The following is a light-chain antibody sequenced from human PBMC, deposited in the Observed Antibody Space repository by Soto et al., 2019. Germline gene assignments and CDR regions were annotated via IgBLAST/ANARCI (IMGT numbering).Light chain of an antibody. J-gene: IGKJ5*01. V-gene: IGKV3-20*01. CDR1: QPVSSNF. CDR3: QQYANSPIT. Sequence: ELVLTQSPGTLSLSPGESAALYCRASQPVSSNFLAWYQQKPGQAPRVLIYGVSSRASGIPDRFFGSGSGTDCTLTINRLEPEDVAVYYCQQYANSPITFGQGTRLEIK. CDR2: GVS.